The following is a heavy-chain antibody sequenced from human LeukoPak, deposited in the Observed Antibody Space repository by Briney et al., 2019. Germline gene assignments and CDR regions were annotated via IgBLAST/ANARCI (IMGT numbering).Heavy chain of an antibody. J-gene: IGHJ4*02. CDR1: GGSFSGYY. V-gene: IGHV4-34*01. CDR2: IYYSGST. Sequence: PSETLSLTCAVYGGSFSGYYWSWIRQPPGKGLEWIGTIYYSGSTYYNPSLKSRVTMSVDTSKNQFSLKLSSVTAADTAVYYCARGDYGSGSNPFDYWGQGTLVTVSS. D-gene: IGHD3-10*01. CDR3: ARGDYGSGSNPFDY.